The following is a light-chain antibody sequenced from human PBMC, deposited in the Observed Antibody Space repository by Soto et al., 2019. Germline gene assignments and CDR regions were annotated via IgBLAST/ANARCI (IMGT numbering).Light chain of an antibody. J-gene: IGLJ1*01. CDR1: SSDVGGYNY. V-gene: IGLV2-14*01. CDR2: EVT. Sequence: QSALTQPASVSASPGQSITISCTGTSSDVGGYNYVSWYQQYPGKVPKLIIFEVTHRPSGVSSRLSGSKSGDTASLTISGLQPEDEADYYCSSYTSSSSLVFGTGTKLTVL. CDR3: SSYTSSSSLV.